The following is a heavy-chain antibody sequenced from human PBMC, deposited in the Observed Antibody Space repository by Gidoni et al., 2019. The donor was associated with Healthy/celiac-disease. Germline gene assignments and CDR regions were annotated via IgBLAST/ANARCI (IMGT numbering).Heavy chain of an antibody. CDR2: SNPSGGST. D-gene: IGHD1-26*01. CDR3: ARKLSRDGFIDY. V-gene: IGHV1-46*03. Sequence: QVQLVQSGAEVKKPGASVKVSCKASGYPVTSYFMHWVRQAPGKGLEWMGMSNPSGGSTSYAQKFQGRVTMTRDTSTSTVYMELSSLRSEDTAVYYCARKLSRDGFIDYWGQGTLVTVSS. J-gene: IGHJ4*02. CDR1: GYPVTSYF.